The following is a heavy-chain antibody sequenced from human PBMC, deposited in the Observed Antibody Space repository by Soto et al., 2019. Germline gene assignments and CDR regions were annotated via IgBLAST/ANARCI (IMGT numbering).Heavy chain of an antibody. D-gene: IGHD2-15*01. CDR1: GFIFNTYS. Sequence: EVQLVESGGGLIQPRGSLRLSCAASGFIFNTYSMNWVRQAPGKGLEWVSYISGSSQTIFYADSVRGRFTISRDNANNSTYLQMVSLRDEDTAVYYCARTLSWRRGPFDSWAQGTLVTVSS. V-gene: IGHV3-48*02. J-gene: IGHJ4*02. CDR2: ISGSSQTI. CDR3: ARTLSWRRGPFDS.